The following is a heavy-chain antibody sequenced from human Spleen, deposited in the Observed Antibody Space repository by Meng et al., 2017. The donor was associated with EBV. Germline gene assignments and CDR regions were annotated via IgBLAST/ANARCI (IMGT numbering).Heavy chain of an antibody. J-gene: IGHJ4*02. Sequence: GHLGEAGSEVKKPGSSGKVSCKASGGTLTKYAISWVRQAPGRGLEWMGGIAMLGQADYAQKFQERVTITADESTSTAYMELSSLRSEDTAVYYCAREPGYSSGWYAHFFDYWGQGTLVTVSS. D-gene: IGHD6-19*01. CDR2: IAMLGQA. CDR3: AREPGYSSGWYAHFFDY. V-gene: IGHV1-69*01. CDR1: GGTLTKYA.